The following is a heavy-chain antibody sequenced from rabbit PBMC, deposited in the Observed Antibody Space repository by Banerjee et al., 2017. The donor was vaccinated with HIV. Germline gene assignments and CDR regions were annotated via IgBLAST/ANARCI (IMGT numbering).Heavy chain of an antibody. V-gene: IGHV1S40*01. CDR2: ITGVSST. J-gene: IGHJ3*01. D-gene: IGHD6-1*01. CDR1: GFTFSSYW. CDR3: ARGYGGYGWTTRLAL. Sequence: QSLEESGGDLVKPGASLTLTCAASGFTFSSYWMCWVRQAPGKGLEWIACITGVSSTYYASWAKGRFTISKTSSTSVTLQMTSLTAADTATYFCARGYGGYGWTTRLALWGQGTLVTVS.